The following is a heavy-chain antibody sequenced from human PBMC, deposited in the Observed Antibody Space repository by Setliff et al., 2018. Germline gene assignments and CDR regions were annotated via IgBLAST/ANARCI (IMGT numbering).Heavy chain of an antibody. Sequence: SETLSLTCTVSGGSISSGGYYWSWIRQHPGKGLEWIGYIYYSGSTYYNPSLKSRVTISVDTSKNQFSLKLSSVTAADTAVYYCARHVNGSGKYYNWFDPWGQGTLVTVS. CDR3: ARHVNGSGKYYNWFDP. CDR1: GGSISSGGYY. CDR2: IYYSGST. D-gene: IGHD3-10*01. V-gene: IGHV4-31*03. J-gene: IGHJ5*02.